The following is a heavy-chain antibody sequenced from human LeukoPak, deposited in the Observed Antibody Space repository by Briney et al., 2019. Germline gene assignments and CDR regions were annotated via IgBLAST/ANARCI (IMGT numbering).Heavy chain of an antibody. CDR3: ARASMISARLSSYYFDY. V-gene: IGHV1-24*01. CDR2: FDPEDGET. D-gene: IGHD6-6*01. J-gene: IGHJ4*02. CDR1: GYTLTELS. Sequence: ASVKVSCKVSGYTLTELSMHWVRQAPGKGLEWMGGFDPEDGETIYAQKFQGRVTMTEDTSTDTAYMELSSVRSEDTAVYYCARASMISARLSSYYFDYWGQGTLVTVSS.